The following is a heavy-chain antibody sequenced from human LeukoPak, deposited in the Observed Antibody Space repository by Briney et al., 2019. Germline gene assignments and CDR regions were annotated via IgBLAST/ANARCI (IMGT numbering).Heavy chain of an antibody. CDR2: ISSSSSYI. J-gene: IGHJ5*02. Sequence: PGGSLRLSCAASGFTFSSYSMNWVRQAPGKGLEWVSSISSSSSYICYADSVKGRFTISRDNAKNSLYLQMNSLRAEDTAVYYCARDRRSSSSVWFDPWGQGTLVTVSS. V-gene: IGHV3-21*01. CDR1: GFTFSSYS. D-gene: IGHD6-6*01. CDR3: ARDRRSSSSVWFDP.